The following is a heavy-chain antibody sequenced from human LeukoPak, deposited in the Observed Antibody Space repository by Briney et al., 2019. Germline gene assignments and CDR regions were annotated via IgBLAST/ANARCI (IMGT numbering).Heavy chain of an antibody. J-gene: IGHJ6*03. D-gene: IGHD3-3*01. CDR2: INPSGGST. CDR3: ARVHYDFWSGYWGPYYYYYMDV. V-gene: IGHV1-46*01. Sequence: ASVKVSCKASGYTFTSYYMHWVRQAPGQGLEWMGIINPSGGSTSYAQKFQGRVTMTRDMSTSTVYMELSSLRSEDTAVYYCARVHYDFWSGYWGPYYYYYMDVWGKGTTVTVSS. CDR1: GYTFTSYY.